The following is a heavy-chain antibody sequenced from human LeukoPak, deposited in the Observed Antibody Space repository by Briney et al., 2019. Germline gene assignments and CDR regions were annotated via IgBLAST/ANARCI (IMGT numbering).Heavy chain of an antibody. D-gene: IGHD6-19*01. CDR1: GGSISSSSYY. Sequence: SSETLSLTCTVSGGSISSSSYYWGWIRQPPGKGLEWIGSIYYSGSTYYNPSLKSRVTISVDTSKNQFSLKLSSVTAADTAVYYCARFVAVAGTSYFDYWGQGTLVTVSS. V-gene: IGHV4-39*01. J-gene: IGHJ4*02. CDR2: IYYSGST. CDR3: ARFVAVAGTSYFDY.